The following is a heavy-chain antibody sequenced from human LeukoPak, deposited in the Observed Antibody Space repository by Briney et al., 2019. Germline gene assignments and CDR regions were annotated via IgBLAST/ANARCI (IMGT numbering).Heavy chain of an antibody. CDR1: GYTFTSYG. CDR2: ISAYNGNT. CDR3: ARRSSSSLYYYYYMDV. V-gene: IGHV1-18*01. Sequence: ASVKVSCKASGYTFTSYGISWVRQAPGQGLEWMGWISAYNGNTNYAQKLQGRVTMTTDTSTSTAYMELRSLRSDDTAVYYCARRSSSSLYYYYYMDVWGTGTTVIVSS. J-gene: IGHJ6*03. D-gene: IGHD6-6*01.